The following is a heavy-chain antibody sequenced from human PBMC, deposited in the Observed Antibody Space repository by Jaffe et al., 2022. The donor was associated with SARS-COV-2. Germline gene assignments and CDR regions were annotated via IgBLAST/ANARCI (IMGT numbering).Heavy chain of an antibody. V-gene: IGHV4-34*01. CDR1: GGSFSGYY. CDR2: INHSGST. J-gene: IGHJ5*02. D-gene: IGHD6-19*01. CDR3: ARGKKGFRLMAGTRDNWFDP. Sequence: QVQLQQWGAGLLKPSETLSLTCAVYGGSFSGYYWSWIRQPPGKGLEWIGEINHSGSTNYNPSLKSRVTISVDTSKNQFSLKLSSVTAADTAVYYCARGKKGFRLMAGTRDNWFDPWGQGTLVTVSS.